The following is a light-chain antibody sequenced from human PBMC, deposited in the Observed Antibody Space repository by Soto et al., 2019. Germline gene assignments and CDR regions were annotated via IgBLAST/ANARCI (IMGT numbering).Light chain of an antibody. Sequence: SVSATEGDRVTMQCRVSQGISSALAWYQQKPGKAPKLLIYDASSLESGVPSRFSGSGSGTDFTLTISSLQPEDFATYYCQQFYNYPQLSFGG. CDR2: DAS. CDR3: QQFYNYPQLS. J-gene: IGKJ4*01. V-gene: IGKV1D-13*01. CDR1: QGISSA.